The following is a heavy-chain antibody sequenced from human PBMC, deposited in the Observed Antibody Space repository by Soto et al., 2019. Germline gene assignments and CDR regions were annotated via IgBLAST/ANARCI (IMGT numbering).Heavy chain of an antibody. J-gene: IGHJ4*02. V-gene: IGHV3-30-3*01. Sequence: QVQLVESGGGVVQPGRSLRLSCAASGFPFSSYTMHWVRQAPGKGLEWVALMSYDGTNKYYADSVWGRFTISRDNSKNSLSLQMNSLRAEDTAVFYCARVGGDYGPFDFWGQGTLVTVSS. CDR2: MSYDGTNK. D-gene: IGHD4-17*01. CDR3: ARVGGDYGPFDF. CDR1: GFPFSSYT.